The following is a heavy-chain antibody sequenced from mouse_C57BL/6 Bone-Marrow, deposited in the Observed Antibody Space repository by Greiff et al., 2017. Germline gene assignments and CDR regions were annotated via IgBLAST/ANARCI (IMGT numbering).Heavy chain of an antibody. J-gene: IGHJ1*03. CDR1: GYSFTDYD. V-gene: IGHV1-39*01. CDR2: INTNYGTT. Sequence: EVNLVESGPELVKPGASVKISCTASGYSFTDYDMSWVQQSNGKSLEWIGVINTNYGTTSYNHKLKGRVTLTVDQSTSTAYMHLNSLTSEDSAVYYCARYGYYDTNWYFDVWGTGTTLTVSS. D-gene: IGHD2-3*01. CDR3: ARYGYYDTNWYFDV.